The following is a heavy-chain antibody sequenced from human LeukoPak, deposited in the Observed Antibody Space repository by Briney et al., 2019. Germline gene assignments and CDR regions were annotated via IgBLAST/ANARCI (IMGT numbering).Heavy chain of an antibody. CDR3: ARDRGYSGYDIDYYGMDV. D-gene: IGHD5-12*01. Sequence: GASVKVSCKASGYTFTSYGISWVRQAPGQGLEWMGWISAYNGNTNYAQKLQGRVTMTTDTSTSTAYMELRSLRSDDTAVYYCARDRGYSGYDIDYYGMDVWRKGTTVTVSS. CDR2: ISAYNGNT. V-gene: IGHV1-18*04. J-gene: IGHJ6*04. CDR1: GYTFTSYG.